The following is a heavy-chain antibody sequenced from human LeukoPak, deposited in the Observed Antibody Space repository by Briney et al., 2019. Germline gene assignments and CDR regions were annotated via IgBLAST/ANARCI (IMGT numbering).Heavy chain of an antibody. V-gene: IGHV4-59*11. CDR2: MSYSGTS. CDR3: ARGADNGGAVPAALWGRGWFDP. Sequence: PSETLSLTCNVSGGSIESHFWTWVRQPPGKGPEWIGSMSYSGTSSHGPALEGRVAMSLDMPKKQFSLKLSSVTAADTALYYCARGADNGGAVPAALWGRGWFDPWGQGILVTVSS. J-gene: IGHJ5*02. CDR1: GGSIESHF. D-gene: IGHD2-2*01.